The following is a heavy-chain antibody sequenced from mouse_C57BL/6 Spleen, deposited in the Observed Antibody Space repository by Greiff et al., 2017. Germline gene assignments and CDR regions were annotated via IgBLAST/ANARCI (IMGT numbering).Heavy chain of an antibody. CDR3: TRATTVVSLYWYFDV. CDR1: GYTFTSYW. J-gene: IGHJ1*03. D-gene: IGHD1-1*01. V-gene: IGHV1-5*01. Sequence: VQLQQSGTVLARPWASVKMSCKTSGYTFTSYWMHWVKQRPGQGLEWIGAIYPGNSDTSYNQKFKGKAKLTAVTSASTAYMELSSLTNEDSAVYYCTRATTVVSLYWYFDVWGTGTTVTVSS. CDR2: IYPGNSDT.